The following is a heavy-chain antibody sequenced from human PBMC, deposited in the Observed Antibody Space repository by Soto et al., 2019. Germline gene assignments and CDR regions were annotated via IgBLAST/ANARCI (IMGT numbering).Heavy chain of an antibody. CDR1: GYTFTTND. D-gene: IGHD6-13*01. CDR3: ERGGPAAGFDL. CDR2: MKPSTGDS. V-gene: IGHV1-8*01. Sequence: ASVKVSCKASGYTFTTNDIDWVRQASGQGLEWMGWMKPSTGDSGSAQDFQGRITMTRDTATSTAYMELSSLRSEDTAVYYCERGGPAAGFDLWGQGTLVTVSS. J-gene: IGHJ4*02.